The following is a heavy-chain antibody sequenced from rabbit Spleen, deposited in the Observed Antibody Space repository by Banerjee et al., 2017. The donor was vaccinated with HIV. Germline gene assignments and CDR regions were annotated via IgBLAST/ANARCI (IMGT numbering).Heavy chain of an antibody. Sequence: QSLEESGGDLVKPGASLTLTCTASRFSFSGRYWMSWVRQAPGKGLEWIACIYVDSIGSTNYTSWAKGRFTISKTSSTTVTLQMTSLTAADTATYFCATEGVVSRSVYHNAFNLWGPGTLVTVS. CDR3: ATEGVVSRSVYHNAFNL. D-gene: IGHD3-3*01. J-gene: IGHJ4*01. CDR1: RFSFSGRYW. CDR2: IYVDSIGST. V-gene: IGHV1S40*01.